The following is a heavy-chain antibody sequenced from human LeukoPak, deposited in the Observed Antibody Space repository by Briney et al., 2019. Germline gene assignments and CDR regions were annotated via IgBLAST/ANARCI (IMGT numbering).Heavy chain of an antibody. CDR1: GFTFSSYA. Sequence: GGSLRLSCAASGFTFSSYAMHWVRQAPGKGLEWVAVISYDGSNKYYADSVKGRFTISRDNSKNTLYLQMNSLRAEDTAVYYCASRIAVGYWGQGTLVTVSS. CDR3: ASRIAVGY. CDR2: ISYDGSNK. V-gene: IGHV3-30-3*01. J-gene: IGHJ4*02. D-gene: IGHD6-19*01.